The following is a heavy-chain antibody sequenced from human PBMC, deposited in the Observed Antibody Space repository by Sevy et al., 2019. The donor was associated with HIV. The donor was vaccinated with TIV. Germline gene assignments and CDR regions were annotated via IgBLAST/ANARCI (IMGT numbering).Heavy chain of an antibody. J-gene: IGHJ4*02. CDR2: FDPEDGET. V-gene: IGHV1-24*01. D-gene: IGHD3-22*01. CDR1: GYTLTELS. CDR3: ATAKDYSDSSGYPFDY. Sequence: ASVKVSCKVSGYTLTELSMHWVRQAPGKGLEWMGSFDPEDGETIYAQNFQGRVTMTEDRSRDTAYMELSSLRSEDTAVYYCATAKDYSDSSGYPFDYWGQGTLVTVSS.